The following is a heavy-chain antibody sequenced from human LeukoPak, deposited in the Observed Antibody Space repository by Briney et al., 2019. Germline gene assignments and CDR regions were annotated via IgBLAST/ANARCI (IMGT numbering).Heavy chain of an antibody. CDR2: ISSSSSYT. CDR3: ARLFKNSLLFGD. V-gene: IGHV3-11*03. CDR1: GFTFSDYY. Sequence: GGTLRLSCAASGFTFSDYYMSWIRQAPGKGLEWVSYISSSSSYTNYADSVKGRFTISRDNAKNSLYLQMNSLRAEDTAVYYCARLFKNSLLFGDWGQGTLVTVSS. J-gene: IGHJ1*01. D-gene: IGHD3-10*01.